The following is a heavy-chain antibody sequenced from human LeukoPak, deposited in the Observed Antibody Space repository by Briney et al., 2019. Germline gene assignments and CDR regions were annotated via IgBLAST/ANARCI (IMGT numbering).Heavy chain of an antibody. CDR3: ARGEYYFDY. CDR2: ISSRGRTI. V-gene: IGHV3-48*03. CDR1: GFTFNNYQ. Sequence: GGSLRLSCAASGFTFNNYQMNWVGQAPGKGLECISYISSRGRTIYSADSLKGRFTVSRDNAKNSLYLRMNNLRAEDTAVYYCARGEYYFDYWGQGTLVTVPS. J-gene: IGHJ4*02.